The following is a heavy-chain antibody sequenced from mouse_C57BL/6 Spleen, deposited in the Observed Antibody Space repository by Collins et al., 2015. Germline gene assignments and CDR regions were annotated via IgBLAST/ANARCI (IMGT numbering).Heavy chain of an antibody. V-gene: IGHV1-5*01. Sequence: EVQLQQSGTVLARPGASVKMSCKTSGYTFTSYWMHWVKQRPGQGLEWIGAIYPGNSDTSYNQKFKGKAKLTAVTSASTAYMELSSLTNEDSAVYYCTRCPYYYGSSYVGGFAYWGQGTLVTVSA. D-gene: IGHD1-1*01. CDR3: TRCPYYYGSSYVGGFAY. CDR2: IYPGNSDT. J-gene: IGHJ3*01. CDR1: GYTFTSYW.